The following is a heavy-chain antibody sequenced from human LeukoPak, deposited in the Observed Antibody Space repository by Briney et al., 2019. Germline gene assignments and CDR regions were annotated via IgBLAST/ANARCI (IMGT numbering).Heavy chain of an antibody. CDR2: INHSGST. V-gene: IGHV4-34*01. CDR3: ARTLNWNYAYYFDF. J-gene: IGHJ4*02. D-gene: IGHD1-7*01. Sequence: SETLSLTCAVYGGSFSGYYWSWIRQPPGKGLEWIGEINHSGSTNYNPSLKSRVTISVDTSKNQFPLKLSSVTAADTAVYYCARTLNWNYAYYFDFWGQGTLVTVSS. CDR1: GGSFSGYY.